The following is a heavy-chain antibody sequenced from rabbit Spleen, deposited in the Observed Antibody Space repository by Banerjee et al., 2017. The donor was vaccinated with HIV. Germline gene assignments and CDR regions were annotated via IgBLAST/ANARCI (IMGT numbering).Heavy chain of an antibody. J-gene: IGHJ4*01. D-gene: IGHD1-1*01. V-gene: IGHV1S45*01. Sequence: QEELEESGGGLVKPEGSLTLTCKASGFSFNDRDVMCWVRQAPGKGLEWISCIAGSSSGFTYSASWAKGRFTISKTSSTTVTLQMTSLTAADTATYFCTRDDGSGHYIDGYFNLWGQGTLVTVS. CDR1: GFSFNDRDV. CDR2: IAGSSSGFT. CDR3: TRDDGSGHYIDGYFNL.